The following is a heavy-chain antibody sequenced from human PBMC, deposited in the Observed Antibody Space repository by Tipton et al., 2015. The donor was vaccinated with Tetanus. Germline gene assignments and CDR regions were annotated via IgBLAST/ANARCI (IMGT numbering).Heavy chain of an antibody. Sequence: TLSLTCTVSGGSVSSGGYFWSWIRQPPGKGLEWIGYIYYSGSTNYSPSLKSRVTISVDTSESQFSLRLNSVTAADTAVYYCARDRGGYSYGFNWFDPWGQGTLVTVSS. CDR2: IYYSGST. D-gene: IGHD5-24*01. V-gene: IGHV4-61*08. CDR3: ARDRGGYSYGFNWFDP. CDR1: GGSVSSGGYF. J-gene: IGHJ5*02.